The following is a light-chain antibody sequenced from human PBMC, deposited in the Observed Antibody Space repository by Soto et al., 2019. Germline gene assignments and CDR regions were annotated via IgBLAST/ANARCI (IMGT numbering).Light chain of an antibody. J-gene: IGKJ1*01. Sequence: EIGVTVSPGTLSLSTGERATLSCRASQSVSSSYLAWYQQKPGQAPRLLIYGASSRATGIPDRFSGSGSGTDFTLTISRLEPEDFAVYYCQQYGSSPGTFGQGTKVDI. V-gene: IGKV3-20*01. CDR1: QSVSSSY. CDR3: QQYGSSPGT. CDR2: GAS.